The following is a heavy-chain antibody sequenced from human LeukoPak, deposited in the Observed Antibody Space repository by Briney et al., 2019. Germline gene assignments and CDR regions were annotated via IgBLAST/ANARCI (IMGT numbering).Heavy chain of an antibody. CDR2: MYYSGST. D-gene: IGHD3-22*01. CDR1: GGSISSGDYY. CDR3: ARPYYYDSRIDP. V-gene: IGHV4-30-4*01. Sequence: PSQTLSLTCTVSGGSISSGDYYWSWIRQPPGKGLEWIAYMYYSGSTYYNPSLKSRVTMSADTSKNQLSLKLSSVTAADTAVYFCARPYYYDSRIDPWGQGILVTVSS. J-gene: IGHJ5*02.